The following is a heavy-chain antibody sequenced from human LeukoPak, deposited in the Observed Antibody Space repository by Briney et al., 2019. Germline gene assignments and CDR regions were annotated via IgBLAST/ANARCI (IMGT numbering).Heavy chain of an antibody. V-gene: IGHV3-30-3*01. CDR2: ISYDGSNK. CDR3: ASLWSYSGSYLDFDY. D-gene: IGHD1-26*01. J-gene: IGHJ4*02. Sequence: PGGSLRLSCSASGFTFSSYAMHWVRQAPGKGLEWVAVISYDGSNKYYADSVKGRFTISRDNSKNTLYLQMNSLRAEDTAVYYCASLWSYSGSYLDFDYWGQGTLVTVSS. CDR1: GFTFSSYA.